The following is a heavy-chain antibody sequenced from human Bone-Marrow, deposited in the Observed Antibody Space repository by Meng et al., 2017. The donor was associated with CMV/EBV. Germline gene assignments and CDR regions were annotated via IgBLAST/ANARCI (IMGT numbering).Heavy chain of an antibody. CDR2: IYSGGYST. CDR3: AKDSSSRSAFDI. D-gene: IGHD6-13*01. V-gene: IGHV3-23*03. J-gene: IGHJ3*02. CDR1: GFTFSNYA. Sequence: GESLKISCAASGFTFSNYAMSWVRQAPGKGLEWVSVIYSGGYSTYYADSVKGRFTISRDNSKNTLYLQMNSLRAEDPAVYYCAKDSSSRSAFDIWGQGTMVTVSS.